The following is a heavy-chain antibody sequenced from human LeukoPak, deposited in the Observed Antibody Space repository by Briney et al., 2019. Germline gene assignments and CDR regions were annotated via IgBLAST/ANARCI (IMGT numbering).Heavy chain of an antibody. Sequence: PSETLSLTCTVSGGSVSSSYWSWLRQPPGKGLEWIGYIHYSGSTNYNPSLKSRVTISVDTSKNQFSLKLSSVTAADTAVHYCARVGNWNDLDYWGQGTLVTVSS. CDR3: ARVGNWNDLDY. CDR2: IHYSGST. J-gene: IGHJ4*02. V-gene: IGHV4-59*02. CDR1: GGSVSSSY. D-gene: IGHD1-1*01.